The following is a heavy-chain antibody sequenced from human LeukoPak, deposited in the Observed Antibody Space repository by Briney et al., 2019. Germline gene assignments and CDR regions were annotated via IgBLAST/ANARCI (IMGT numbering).Heavy chain of an antibody. CDR3: ARVPYYYDSSGYYHTIYYFDY. CDR2: IYYSGST. V-gene: IGHV4-31*03. J-gene: IGHJ4*02. CDR1: GGSISSGGYY. Sequence: SETLSLTCTVSGGSISSGGYYWSWIRQHPGKGLEWIGYIYYSGSTYCNPSLKSRVTISVDTSKNQFSLKLSSVTAADTAVYYCARVPYYYDSSGYYHTIYYFDYWGQGTLVTVSS. D-gene: IGHD3-22*01.